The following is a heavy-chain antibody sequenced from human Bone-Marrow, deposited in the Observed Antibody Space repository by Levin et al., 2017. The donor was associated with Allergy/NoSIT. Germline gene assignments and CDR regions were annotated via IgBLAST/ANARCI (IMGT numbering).Heavy chain of an antibody. CDR3: TRDLEGEFGN. V-gene: IGHV3-74*01. Sequence: GGSLRLSCAASGFTFNNYWMHWVRQVPGKGLVWVSRINEDGSTTNYADSVKGRFTISRDNAKNTLHLQMNSLRAEDTAVYYCTRDLEGEFGNWGQGTLDTVSS. J-gene: IGHJ4*02. CDR2: INEDGSTT. CDR1: GFTFNNYW. D-gene: IGHD3-16*01.